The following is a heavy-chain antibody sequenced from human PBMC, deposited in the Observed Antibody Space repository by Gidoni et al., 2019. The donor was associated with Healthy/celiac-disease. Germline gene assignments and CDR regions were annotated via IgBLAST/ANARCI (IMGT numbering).Heavy chain of an antibody. CDR1: GFTFDDYA. CDR3: AKSAVLLLLGYYFDY. V-gene: IGHV3-9*01. Sequence: EVQLVASGGGLVQPGRSLRLSCAASGFTFDDYAMHWVGQAPGKGLEWVSGISWNSGSIGYADSVKGRFTISRDNAKNSLYLQMNSLRAEDTALYYCAKSAVLLLLGYYFDYWGQGTLVTVSS. CDR2: ISWNSGSI. J-gene: IGHJ4*02. D-gene: IGHD2-15*01.